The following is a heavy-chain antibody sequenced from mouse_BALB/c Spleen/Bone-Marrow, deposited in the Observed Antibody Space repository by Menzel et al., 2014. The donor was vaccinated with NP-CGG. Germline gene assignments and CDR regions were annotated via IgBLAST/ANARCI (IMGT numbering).Heavy chain of an antibody. CDR3: ARAGYRYDVGYAMDY. D-gene: IGHD2-14*01. J-gene: IGHJ4*01. V-gene: IGHV3-8*02. CDR2: ISHSGST. Sequence: EVQLQQSGPSLVKPSQTLSLTCSVTGDSITSGYWNWIRKFPGNKLEYMGYISHSGSTYYNPSLKSRISITRDTSKNQYYLQLNSVNTEDTATYYCARAGYRYDVGYAMDYWGQGTSVTVSS. CDR1: GDSITSGY.